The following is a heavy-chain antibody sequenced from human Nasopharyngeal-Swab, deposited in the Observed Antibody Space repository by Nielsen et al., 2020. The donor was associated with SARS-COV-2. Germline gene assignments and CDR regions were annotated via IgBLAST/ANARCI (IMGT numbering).Heavy chain of an antibody. Sequence: GESLKISCAASGFTFSNYGMHGVRQAPGKGLVWVAVIWYDGSNKYYADSVKGRFTISRDNSKNTVYLQMNSLRAEDTAVYYCAAAPSGDYGGYWGQGTLVTVSS. D-gene: IGHD4-23*01. CDR2: IWYDGSNK. V-gene: IGHV3-33*01. J-gene: IGHJ4*02. CDR1: GFTFSNYG. CDR3: AAAPSGDYGGY.